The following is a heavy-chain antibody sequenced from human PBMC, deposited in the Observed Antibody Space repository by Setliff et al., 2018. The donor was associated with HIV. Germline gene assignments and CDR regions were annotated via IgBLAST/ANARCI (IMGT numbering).Heavy chain of an antibody. V-gene: IGHV3-48*04. CDR2: ITSGSDIV. Sequence: PGGSLRLSCVASGFTFSSYAMHWVRQAPGKGLEWVSYITSGSDIVYYADSVKGRFTISRDNARSSLYLQMNSLRVEDTALYYCARSDWYHGSGSYSDWGQGTLVTVSS. D-gene: IGHD3-10*01. CDR1: GFTFSSYA. J-gene: IGHJ4*02. CDR3: ARSDWYHGSGSYSD.